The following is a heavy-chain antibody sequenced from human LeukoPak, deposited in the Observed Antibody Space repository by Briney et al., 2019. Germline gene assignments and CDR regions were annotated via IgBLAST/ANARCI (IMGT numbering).Heavy chain of an antibody. J-gene: IGHJ4*02. CDR3: ARDGFIPYVAAGYDY. CDR2: ISGSGGST. Sequence: GILRLSCAASGFTFSSYAMSWVRQAPGKGLEWVSAISGSGGSTYYADSVKGRFTISRDNAKNSLYLQMNSLRAEDTAVYYCARDGFIPYVAAGYDYWGQGTLVTVSS. V-gene: IGHV3-23*01. D-gene: IGHD6-13*01. CDR1: GFTFSSYA.